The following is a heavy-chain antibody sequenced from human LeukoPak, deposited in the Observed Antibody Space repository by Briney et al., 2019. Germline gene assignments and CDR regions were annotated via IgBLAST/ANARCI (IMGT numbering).Heavy chain of an antibody. D-gene: IGHD6-13*01. J-gene: IGHJ4*02. V-gene: IGHV3-23*01. CDR1: GFTFSSYP. Sequence: PGGSLRLSCAGSGFTFSSYPMTWVRQAPGKGLDWVSTIDTSGSTDYADSVKGRFTISRDNSKNTLYLQMNSLRAEDTAVYFCAKYSRPSSRVFDYWGKGTLATVSP. CDR2: IDTSGST. CDR3: AKYSRPSSRVFDY.